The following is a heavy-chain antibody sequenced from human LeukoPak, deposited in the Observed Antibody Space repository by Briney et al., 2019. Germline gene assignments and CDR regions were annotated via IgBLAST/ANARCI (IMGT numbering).Heavy chain of an antibody. CDR2: ISGSASST. D-gene: IGHD3-10*01. Sequence: PGGSLRLSCAASGFTFSSYAMSWVRQAPGKGLEWVSAISGSASSTYYADSVKGRFTISRDNSKNTLYLQMNSLRADDTAVYDCAKGLIKSDPWGQGTLVTVSS. J-gene: IGHJ5*02. CDR3: AKGLIKSDP. CDR1: GFTFSSYA. V-gene: IGHV3-23*01.